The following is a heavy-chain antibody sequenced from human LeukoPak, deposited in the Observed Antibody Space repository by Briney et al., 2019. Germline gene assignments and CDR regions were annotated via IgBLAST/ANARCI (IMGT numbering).Heavy chain of an antibody. J-gene: IGHJ4*02. CDR2: IYYSGST. Sequence: SETLSLTCTVSGGSISSYYWSWLRQPPGKGLEWIGYIYYSGSTNYNPSLKSRVIISVDTSKNQFSLKLSSVTAADTAVYYCARIPTYWGQGTLVTVSS. V-gene: IGHV4-59*01. CDR1: GGSISSYY. CDR3: ARIPTY.